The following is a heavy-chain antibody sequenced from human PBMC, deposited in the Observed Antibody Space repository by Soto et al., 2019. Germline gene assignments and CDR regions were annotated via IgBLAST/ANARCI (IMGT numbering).Heavy chain of an antibody. CDR1: GFTFSSYA. V-gene: IGHV3-23*01. Sequence: EVQLLESGGGLVQPGGSLRLSCAASGFTFSSYAMSWVRQAPGKGLEWVSAISGSGGSTYYADSVNCRFTITRDNSKKTRYLQMISLRDADTDVYYCSQLKWALPHYFDDGGQGTLVTVSS. CDR2: ISGSGGST. D-gene: IGHD1-26*01. CDR3: SQLKWALPHYFDD. J-gene: IGHJ4*02.